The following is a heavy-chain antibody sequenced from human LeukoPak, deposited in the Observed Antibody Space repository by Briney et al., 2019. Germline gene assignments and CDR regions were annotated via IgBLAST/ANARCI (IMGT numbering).Heavy chain of an antibody. Sequence: SETVSLTCTVSGGSISSYYWSWIRQPPGKGLEWIGYIYYSGSTNYNPSLKSRVTISVDTSKNQFSLKLSSVTAADTAVYYCARHFVEVEYSSWFDPWGQGTLVTVSS. CDR1: GGSISSYY. CDR3: ARHFVEVEYSSWFDP. CDR2: IYYSGST. D-gene: IGHD5-18*01. V-gene: IGHV4-59*08. J-gene: IGHJ5*02.